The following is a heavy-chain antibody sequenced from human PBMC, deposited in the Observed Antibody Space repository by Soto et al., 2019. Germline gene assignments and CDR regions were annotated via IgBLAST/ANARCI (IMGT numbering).Heavy chain of an antibody. CDR2: ISYDGSNK. Sequence: QVQLVESGGGVVQPGRSLRLSCAASGFTFSSYDMHWVRQAPGKGLEWVAVISYDGSNKYYADSVKGRFTISRDNSKNTLYLQMNSLRAEDTAVYYCARDPLWGTAMVLWYFDLWGRDTLVTVSS. CDR1: GFTFSSYD. V-gene: IGHV3-30-3*01. J-gene: IGHJ2*01. CDR3: ARDPLWGTAMVLWYFDL. D-gene: IGHD5-18*01.